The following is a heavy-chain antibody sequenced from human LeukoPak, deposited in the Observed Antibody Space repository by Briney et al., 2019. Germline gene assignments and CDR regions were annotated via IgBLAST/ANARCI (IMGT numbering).Heavy chain of an antibody. D-gene: IGHD3-10*01. CDR3: ARHGDWRGYGSGSYYALPPFGY. CDR1: GRPIRISSYY. J-gene: IGHJ4*02. CDR2: YYYSGST. V-gene: IGHV4-39*01. Sequence: SVTLSLTCTVCGRPIRISSYYCGWSRRPPGRGLEWIGSYYYSGSTYYNASRKSRLTISVDTHKSQFSLKLSSVTAADTAVYYCARHGDWRGYGSGSYYALPPFGYWGQGTLVTVSS.